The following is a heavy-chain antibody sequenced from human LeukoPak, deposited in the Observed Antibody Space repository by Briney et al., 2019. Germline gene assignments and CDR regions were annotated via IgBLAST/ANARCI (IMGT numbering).Heavy chain of an antibody. J-gene: IGHJ4*02. CDR3: ARLGPIVVVPAATWRTYYFDY. CDR1: GGSFSGYY. Sequence: SETLSLTCAVYGGSFSGYYWSWIRQPPGKGLEWIGKINHSGSTNYNPSLKSRVTISVDTSKNQFSLKLSSVTAADTAVYYCARLGPIVVVPAATWRTYYFDYWGQGTLVTVSS. D-gene: IGHD2-2*01. CDR2: INHSGST. V-gene: IGHV4-34*01.